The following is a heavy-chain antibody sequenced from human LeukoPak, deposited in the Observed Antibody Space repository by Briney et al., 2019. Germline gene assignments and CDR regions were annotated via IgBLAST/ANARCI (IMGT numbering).Heavy chain of an antibody. CDR1: GGSFSGYY. D-gene: IGHD3-22*01. CDR2: INHSGST. V-gene: IGHV4-34*01. CDR3: ARENLYYYDSSGYSYFDY. Sequence: SETLSLTCAVYGGSFSGYYWSWIRQPPGKGLEWIGEINHSGSTNYNPSLKSRVTISVDTSKNQFSLKLSSVTAADTAVYYCARENLYYYDSSGYSYFDYWGQGTLVTVSS. J-gene: IGHJ4*02.